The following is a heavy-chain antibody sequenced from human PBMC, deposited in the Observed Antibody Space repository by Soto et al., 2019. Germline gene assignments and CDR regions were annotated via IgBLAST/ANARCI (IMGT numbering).Heavy chain of an antibody. V-gene: IGHV3-30*03. Sequence: QVQLVESGGGVVQPGRSLRLSCAASGFTFSSYGMHWVRQAPGKGLEWVAVISYDGSNKYYADSVKGRFTISRDNSKNTLYLQMNSLRAEDTAVYYCASGFGVAAGYYYGMDVWGQGTTVTVSS. CDR1: GFTFSSYG. CDR3: ASGFGVAAGYYYGMDV. J-gene: IGHJ6*02. D-gene: IGHD3-3*01. CDR2: ISYDGSNK.